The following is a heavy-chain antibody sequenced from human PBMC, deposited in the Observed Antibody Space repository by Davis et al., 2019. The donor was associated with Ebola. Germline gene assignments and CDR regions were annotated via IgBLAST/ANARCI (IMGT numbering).Heavy chain of an antibody. D-gene: IGHD1-14*01. V-gene: IGHV4-59*08. CDR1: GGSISSYY. Sequence: MPSETLSLTCTVSGGSISSYYWSWIRQPPGKGLEWIGYIYYSGSTNYNPSLKSRVTISVDTSKNQFSLKLSSVTAADTAVYYCARHSIIFYYGMDVWGQGTTVTVSS. J-gene: IGHJ6*02. CDR3: ARHSIIFYYGMDV. CDR2: IYYSGST.